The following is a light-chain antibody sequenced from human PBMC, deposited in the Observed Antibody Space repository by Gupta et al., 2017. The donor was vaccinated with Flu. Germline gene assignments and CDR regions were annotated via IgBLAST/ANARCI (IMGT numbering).Light chain of an antibody. V-gene: IGLV1-40*01. Sequence: SSNIGAYFDIHWYQQLPATAPHLLMYANDIRPSGVPDRFSGSKSSTSASLAITGLQPEDEADYYCQSYDTSLGGYVFGPGTTFTVL. J-gene: IGLJ1*01. CDR1: SSNIGAYFD. CDR3: QSYDTSLGGYV. CDR2: AND.